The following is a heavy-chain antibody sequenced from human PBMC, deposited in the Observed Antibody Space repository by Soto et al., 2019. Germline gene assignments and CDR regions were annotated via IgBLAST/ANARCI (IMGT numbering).Heavy chain of an antibody. CDR1: GFSLSTGGVG. CDR2: IYWDDDK. J-gene: IGHJ4*02. CDR3: AHRRVGRSIYYFDY. Sequence: QITLKESGPTLVKPTQTLTLTCTFSGFSLSTGGVGVGWIRQPPGKALEWLALIYWDDDKRYRPSLKSRLTITKVTAKNQVVLRMTNMDPADTATYSCAHRRVGRSIYYFDYWGQGTLVTVSS. V-gene: IGHV2-5*02. D-gene: IGHD1-26*01.